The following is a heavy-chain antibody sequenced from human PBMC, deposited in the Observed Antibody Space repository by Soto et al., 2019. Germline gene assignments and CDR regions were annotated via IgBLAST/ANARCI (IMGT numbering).Heavy chain of an antibody. Sequence: GGSLRLSCAASGFTFSSYAMSWVRQAPGKGLEWVSAISGSGGSTYYADSVKGRFTISRDNSKNTLYLQMNSLRAEDTAVYYCAKSRSGYSGYRYYFDYWGQGTLVTVSS. V-gene: IGHV3-23*01. CDR3: AKSRSGYSGYRYYFDY. D-gene: IGHD5-12*01. CDR2: ISGSGGST. CDR1: GFTFSSYA. J-gene: IGHJ4*02.